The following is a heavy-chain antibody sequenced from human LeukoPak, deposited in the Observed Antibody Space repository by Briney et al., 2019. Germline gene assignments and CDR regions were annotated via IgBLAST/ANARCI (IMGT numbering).Heavy chain of an antibody. CDR2: ITGSSSNI. Sequence: PGGSLRLSCAASGFIFSSYNMNWVRQAPGRGLEWVSFITGSSSNIYYTDSVKGRFTVSRDNAKNSLYLQMNSLRAEDTAVYYCARASSRGMDFRHWGQGTLVTVSS. J-gene: IGHJ1*01. D-gene: IGHD6-19*01. CDR3: ARASSRGMDFRH. V-gene: IGHV3-21*01. CDR1: GFIFSSYN.